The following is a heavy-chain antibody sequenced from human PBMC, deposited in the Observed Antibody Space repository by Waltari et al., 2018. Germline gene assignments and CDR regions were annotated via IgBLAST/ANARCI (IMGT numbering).Heavy chain of an antibody. J-gene: IGHJ4*02. CDR3: ASMATTSDFDY. V-gene: IGHV3-33*01. CDR1: GFPFSGHG. Sequence: QVRSEQSGGGVVQPGGSLRLSVAASGFPFSGHGMLGVRQAPGMGLEWVSLIGHDGTYKYYADFVKGRFSISRDNSKNMVYLQMNGLRAEDTAVYFCASMATTSDFDYWGQGALVTVSS. CDR2: IGHDGTYK. D-gene: IGHD4-17*01.